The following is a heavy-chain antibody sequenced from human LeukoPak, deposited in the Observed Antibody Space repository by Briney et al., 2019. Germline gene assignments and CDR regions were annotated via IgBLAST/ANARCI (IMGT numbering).Heavy chain of an antibody. J-gene: IGHJ4*02. D-gene: IGHD3-9*01. Sequence: PSETLSLICTVSGGSISSSSYYWGRIRQPPGKGLEWIGSIYYSGSTYYNPSLKSRVTISVDTSKNQFSLKLSSVTAADTAVYYCARHLTHDGILTGTLDYWGQGTLVTVSS. CDR2: IYYSGST. V-gene: IGHV4-39*01. CDR3: ARHLTHDGILTGTLDY. CDR1: GGSISSSSYY.